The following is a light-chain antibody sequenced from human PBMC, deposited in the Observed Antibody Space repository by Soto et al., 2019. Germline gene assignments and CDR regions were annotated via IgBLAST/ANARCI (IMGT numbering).Light chain of an antibody. J-gene: IGKJ1*01. V-gene: IGKV1-5*01. CDR2: DAS. CDR3: QQYNTYPWT. Sequence: DIQMTQSPSTLSASVGDRVTITCRASQRISSWLAWYQQKPGKAPKLLIYDASSLESGVPPRFSGSGSGTEFTLTISSLQPDDFATYYCQQYNTYPWTFGQGTKVDIK. CDR1: QRISSW.